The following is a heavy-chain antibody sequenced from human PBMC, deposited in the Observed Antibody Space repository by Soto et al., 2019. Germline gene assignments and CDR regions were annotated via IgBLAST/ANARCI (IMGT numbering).Heavy chain of an antibody. CDR3: ARDSGSYDAAFDI. J-gene: IGHJ3*02. Sequence: PSETLSLTCAVSGGSISSGGYSWSWIRQPPGKGLEWIGYIYHSGSTYYNPSLKSRVTISVDRSKNQFSLKLSSVTAADTAVYYCARDSGSYDAAFDIWGQGTMVTVSS. D-gene: IGHD1-26*01. CDR2: IYHSGST. CDR1: GGSISSGGYS. V-gene: IGHV4-30-2*01.